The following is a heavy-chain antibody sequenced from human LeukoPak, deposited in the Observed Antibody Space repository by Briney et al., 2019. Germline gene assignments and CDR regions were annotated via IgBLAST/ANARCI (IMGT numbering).Heavy chain of an antibody. J-gene: IGHJ4*02. CDR1: NGSISDDY. CDR3: ARSAAGHQYYFDY. D-gene: IGHD2-2*01. CDR2: IYYSGST. V-gene: IGHV4-59*01. Sequence: SETLSLTCTISNGSISDDYWSWIRQPPGKGLEWIGYIYYSGSTNYSPSLRSGVTISVDRSKNQVSLILSSLTAADTAIYYCARSAAGHQYYFDYWGRGTLVTVSS.